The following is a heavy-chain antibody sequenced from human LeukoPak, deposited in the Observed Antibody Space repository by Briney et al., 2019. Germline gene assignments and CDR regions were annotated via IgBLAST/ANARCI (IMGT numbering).Heavy chain of an antibody. CDR2: IPYDGSNE. Sequence: GGSLRLSCAASGFTFSSYAMHWVRQAPGKGLEWVAVIPYDGSNEYYADSVEGRSTISRDNSKNTLYLQMNSLRAEDTAVYYCARPRGYCSGGSCHNYYYGMDVWGKGTTVTVSS. CDR1: GFTFSSYA. CDR3: ARPRGYCSGGSCHNYYYGMDV. V-gene: IGHV3-30*04. D-gene: IGHD2-15*01. J-gene: IGHJ6*04.